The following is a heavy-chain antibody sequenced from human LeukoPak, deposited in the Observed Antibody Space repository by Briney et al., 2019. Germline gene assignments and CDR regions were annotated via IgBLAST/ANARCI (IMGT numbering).Heavy chain of an antibody. Sequence: PGRSLRLSCAASGFTFRSYGMPWVRQAPGKGLEWVAVISYDGSNKYYADSVKGRFTISRDNSKNTLYLQMNSLRAEDAAVYYCAKDSRGSYYGGFFDYWGQGTLVTVSS. V-gene: IGHV3-30*18. D-gene: IGHD1-26*01. CDR2: ISYDGSNK. CDR3: AKDSRGSYYGGFFDY. CDR1: GFTFRSYG. J-gene: IGHJ4*02.